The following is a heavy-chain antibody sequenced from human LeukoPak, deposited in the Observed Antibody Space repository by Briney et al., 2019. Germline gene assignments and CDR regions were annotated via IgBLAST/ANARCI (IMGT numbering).Heavy chain of an antibody. CDR1: GFTFSNSW. CDR2: IKEDGSEK. Sequence: GGSLGLSCAASGFTFSNSWMSWVRQAPGKGLEWVANIKEDGSEKYYVDSVEGRFTISRDNAKNSLYLQMNSLGAEDTAVYYCARDESWGQGTLVTVSS. J-gene: IGHJ5*02. V-gene: IGHV3-7*03. CDR3: ARDES.